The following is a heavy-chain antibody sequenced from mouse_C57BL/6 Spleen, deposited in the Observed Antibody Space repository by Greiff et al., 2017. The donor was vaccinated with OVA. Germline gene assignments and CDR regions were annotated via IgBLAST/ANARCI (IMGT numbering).Heavy chain of an antibody. CDR3: ARTERGSYWYFDV. V-gene: IGHV3-6*01. CDR1: GYSITSGYY. CDR2: ISYDGSN. Sequence: ESGPGLVKPSQSLSLTCSVTGYSITSGYYWNWIRQFPGNKLEWMGYISYDGSNNYNPSLKNRISITRDTSKNQLFLKLNSVTTEDTATYYCARTERGSYWYFDVWGTGTTVTVSS. J-gene: IGHJ1*03.